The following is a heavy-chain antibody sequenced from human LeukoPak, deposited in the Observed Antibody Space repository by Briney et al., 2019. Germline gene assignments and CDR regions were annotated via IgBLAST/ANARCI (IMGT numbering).Heavy chain of an antibody. J-gene: IGHJ3*02. V-gene: IGHV3-7*01. D-gene: IGHD6-19*01. Sequence: PGGSLRLSCAASGFTFSSYWMSWVRQAPGKGLEWVANIKQDGSEKYYVDSVKGRFTISRDNAKNSLYLQMNSLRAEDTAVYYCARDCSSGWIGAFDIWGQGTMVTVSS. CDR2: IKQDGSEK. CDR1: GFTFSSYW. CDR3: ARDCSSGWIGAFDI.